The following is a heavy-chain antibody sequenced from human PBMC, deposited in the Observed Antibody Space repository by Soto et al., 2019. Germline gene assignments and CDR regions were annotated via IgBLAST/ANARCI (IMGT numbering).Heavy chain of an antibody. CDR1: GFTFSSYA. J-gene: IGHJ4*02. CDR3: VKDRYSSGWYSGLFDY. CDR2: ISSNGGSS. Sequence: GGSLRLSCSASGFTFSSYAMHWVRQAPGKGLEYVSAISSNGGSSYYADSVKGRLTISRDNSKNTLYLQMSSLRAEDTAVYYCVKDRYSSGWYSGLFDYWGQGTLVTVSS. D-gene: IGHD6-19*01. V-gene: IGHV3-64D*06.